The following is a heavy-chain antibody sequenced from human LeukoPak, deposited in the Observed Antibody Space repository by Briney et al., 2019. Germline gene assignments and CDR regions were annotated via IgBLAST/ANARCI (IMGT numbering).Heavy chain of an antibody. V-gene: IGHV3-74*01. CDR2: INSDGSSR. D-gene: IGHD3-22*01. CDR1: GFTLSSYW. J-gene: IGHJ4*02. Sequence: GGSLRLSCAASGFTLSSYWMHWVRQAPGKGLVWVSRINSDGSSRSYADSVKGRFTISRDNAKNTLYLQMNSLRAEDTAVYYCVRDPGYYDGSGFHPFDYWGQGTLVTVSS. CDR3: VRDPGYYDGSGFHPFDY.